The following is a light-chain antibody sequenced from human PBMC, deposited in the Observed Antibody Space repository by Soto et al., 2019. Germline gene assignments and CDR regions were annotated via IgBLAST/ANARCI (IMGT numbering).Light chain of an antibody. CDR2: SNN. J-gene: IGLJ1*01. CDR1: SSNIGSNT. V-gene: IGLV1-44*01. Sequence: QLVLTQPPSASGTPGQRVTISCSGSSSNIGSNTVNWYQQLPGTAPKLLIYSNNQRPSGVPDRFSGSKSGTSASLAISGLQSEDEADYYCAAWVDSLNGYVFGTGTKLTVL. CDR3: AAWVDSLNGYV.